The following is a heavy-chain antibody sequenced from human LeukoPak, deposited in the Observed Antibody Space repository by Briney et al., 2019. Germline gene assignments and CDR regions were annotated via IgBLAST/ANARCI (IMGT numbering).Heavy chain of an antibody. CDR1: GGSISRSSYY. CDR3: ARPRADLWSGYDY. Sequence: SETLSLTCSVSGGSISRSSYYWTWIRQSPGRGLEWIGNTYYSGSTLYNPSLKSRVTISVDTSKNQFSLRLTSVTAADTAVYYCARPRADLWSGYDYWGQGVLVTVSP. V-gene: IGHV4-39*01. CDR2: TYYSGST. D-gene: IGHD3-3*01. J-gene: IGHJ4*02.